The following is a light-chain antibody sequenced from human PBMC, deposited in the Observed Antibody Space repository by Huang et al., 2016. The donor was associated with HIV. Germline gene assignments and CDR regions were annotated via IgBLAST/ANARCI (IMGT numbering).Light chain of an antibody. V-gene: IGKV3-15*01. CDR1: QCVSSN. CDR2: GAS. Sequence: EIVMTQSPATLSVSPGERATLSCRASQCVSSNLAWDQQKPGQAPRLLIYGASTRATGIPARFSGSGSGTEFTLTISSLQSEDFAVYYCQQYNNWPPWTFGQGTKVEIK. J-gene: IGKJ1*01. CDR3: QQYNNWPPWT.